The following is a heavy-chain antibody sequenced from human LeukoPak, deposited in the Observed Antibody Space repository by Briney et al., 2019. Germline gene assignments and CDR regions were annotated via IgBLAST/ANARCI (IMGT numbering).Heavy chain of an antibody. CDR3: AREGIVVVPAASRTGYFQH. D-gene: IGHD2-2*01. CDR2: IYYSGST. CDR1: GGSISSGDYY. Sequence: TSQTLSLTCTVSGGSISSGDYYWSWIRQPPGKGLEWIGYIYYSGSTYYNPSLKSRVTISVDTSKNQFSLKLSSVTAADTAVYYCAREGIVVVPAASRTGYFQHWGQGTLVTVSS. V-gene: IGHV4-30-4*08. J-gene: IGHJ1*01.